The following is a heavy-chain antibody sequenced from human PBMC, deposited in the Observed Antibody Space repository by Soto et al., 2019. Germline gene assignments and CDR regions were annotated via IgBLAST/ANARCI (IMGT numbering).Heavy chain of an antibody. Sequence: GGSLRLSCGASGFAFSRYSMNWVRQAPGKGPEWVSSISSSGSHSYYPDSVRGRFTISRDNAKNSLYLQMNSLIVDDTAVYYCAREYCTGGSCYPYFDYWGQGALVTVSS. D-gene: IGHD2-15*01. CDR3: AREYCTGGSCYPYFDY. CDR1: GFAFSRYS. J-gene: IGHJ4*02. CDR2: ISSSGSHS. V-gene: IGHV3-21*01.